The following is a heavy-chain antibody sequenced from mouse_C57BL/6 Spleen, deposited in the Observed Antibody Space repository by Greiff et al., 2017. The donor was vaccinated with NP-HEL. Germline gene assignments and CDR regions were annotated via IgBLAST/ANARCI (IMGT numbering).Heavy chain of an antibody. D-gene: IGHD2-2*01. CDR1: GFSLTSYG. CDR2: IWSGGST. Sequence: VKLMESGPGLVQPSQSLSITCTVSGFSLTSYGVHWVRQSPGKGLEWLGVIWSGGSTDYNAAFISRLSISKDNSKSQVFFKMNSLQADDTAIYYCAREMVTGRGWFAYWGQGTLVTVSA. CDR3: AREMVTGRGWFAY. J-gene: IGHJ3*01. V-gene: IGHV2-2*01.